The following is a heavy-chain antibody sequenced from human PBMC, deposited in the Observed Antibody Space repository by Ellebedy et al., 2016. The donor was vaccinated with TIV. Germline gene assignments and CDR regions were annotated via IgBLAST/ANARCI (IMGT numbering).Heavy chain of an antibody. J-gene: IGHJ4*02. D-gene: IGHD3-10*01. Sequence: GGSLRLSXAASGFTFSSYAMSWVRQAPGKGLEWVSGIRGGSGGSTYYADSVKGRFTISRDNSKNTLYLQMNSLRAEDTAVYYCAKDFVGSGVGNWGQGTLVTVSS. CDR2: IRGGSGGST. V-gene: IGHV3-23*01. CDR1: GFTFSSYA. CDR3: AKDFVGSGVGN.